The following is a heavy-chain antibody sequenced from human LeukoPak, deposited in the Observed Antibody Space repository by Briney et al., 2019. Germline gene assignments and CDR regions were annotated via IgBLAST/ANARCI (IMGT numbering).Heavy chain of an antibody. D-gene: IGHD6-19*01. J-gene: IGHJ4*02. V-gene: IGHV3-15*07. Sequence: GGSLRLSCAASGFTFSNAWMNWVRQAPGKGLEWVGRIKSKTDGGTTDYAAPVKGRFTISRDDSKNTQYLQMDSLKTEDTAVYYCTTDGGVVAGDDYWGQGTLVTVSS. CDR2: IKSKTDGGTT. CDR3: TTDGGVVAGDDY. CDR1: GFTFSNAW.